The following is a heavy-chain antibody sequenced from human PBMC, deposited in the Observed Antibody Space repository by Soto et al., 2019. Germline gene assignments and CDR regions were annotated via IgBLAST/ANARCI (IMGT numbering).Heavy chain of an antibody. CDR3: ARSRNLDV. Sequence: QVQVQQWGAGLLKFSETLSLTCAVNGGSFSGWHWNWIRQPPGKGLGWIGEASHTGGTNYHPSFESRVTISVDRSRTQLSLKLTSVSAADTAVYYCARSRNLDVWGPGTTVIVYS. D-gene: IGHD1-1*01. CDR1: GGSFSGWH. J-gene: IGHJ6*02. V-gene: IGHV4-34*01. CDR2: ASHTGGT.